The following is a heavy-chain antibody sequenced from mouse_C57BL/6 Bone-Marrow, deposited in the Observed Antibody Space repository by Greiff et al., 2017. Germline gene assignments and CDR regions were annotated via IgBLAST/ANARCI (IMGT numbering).Heavy chain of an antibody. CDR3: ARDWMDY. CDR2: IDPSDSYT. J-gene: IGHJ4*01. CDR1: GYTFTSYW. V-gene: IGHV1-59*01. Sequence: QVQLKQPGAELVRPGTSVKLSCKASGYTFTSYWMHWVKQRPGQGLEWIGVIDPSDSYTNYNQKFKGKATLTVDTSSSTAYMQLSSLTSEDSAVXYCARDWMDYWGQGTSVTVSS. D-gene: IGHD4-1*01.